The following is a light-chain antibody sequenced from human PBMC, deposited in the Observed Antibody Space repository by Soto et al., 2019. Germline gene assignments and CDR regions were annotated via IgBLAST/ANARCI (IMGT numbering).Light chain of an antibody. Sequence: QSALTQPPSASGSPGQSVTISCTGTSSDVGGYKYVSWYQQHPVKAPKLMIFEVNKRPSGVPDRFSGSKSGNTASLTVSGLQAEDEADYYCSSYAGINNFGVFGTGTKVTVL. CDR2: EVN. V-gene: IGLV2-8*01. CDR3: SSYAGINNFGV. J-gene: IGLJ1*01. CDR1: SSDVGGYKY.